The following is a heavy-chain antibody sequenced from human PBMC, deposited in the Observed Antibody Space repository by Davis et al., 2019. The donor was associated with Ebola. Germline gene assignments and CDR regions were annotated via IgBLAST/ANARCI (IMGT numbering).Heavy chain of an antibody. J-gene: IGHJ4*02. CDR1: GFTFSSYG. V-gene: IGHV3-33*06. CDR2: IWYDGSNK. D-gene: IGHD6-13*01. CDR3: AKRVGYTFDY. Sequence: PGGSLRLSCAASGFTFSSYGMHWVRQAPGKGLEWVAVIWYDGSNKYYADSVKGRFTISRDNSENTLYLQVNSLRAEDTAVYYCAKRVGYTFDYWGQGTLVTVSS.